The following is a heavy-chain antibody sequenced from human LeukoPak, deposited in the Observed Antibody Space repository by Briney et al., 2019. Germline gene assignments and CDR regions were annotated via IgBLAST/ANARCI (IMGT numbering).Heavy chain of an antibody. D-gene: IGHD3-22*01. V-gene: IGHV3-20*04. Sequence: GGSLRLSCAASGFTFDDYGLSWVRQAPGKGLEWVSGINWNGGSTGYADSVKGRFTISRDNAKNSLYLQMNSLRAEDTALYYCARGGTYYYDSSGYQHFDYWGQGTLVTVSS. CDR1: GFTFDDYG. J-gene: IGHJ4*02. CDR2: INWNGGST. CDR3: ARGGTYYYDSSGYQHFDY.